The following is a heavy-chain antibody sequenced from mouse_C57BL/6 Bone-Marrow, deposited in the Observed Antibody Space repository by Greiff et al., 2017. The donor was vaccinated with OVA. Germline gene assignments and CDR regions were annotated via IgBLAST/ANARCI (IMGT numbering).Heavy chain of an antibody. CDR1: GYTFTDYY. J-gene: IGHJ1*03. Sequence: VQLQQSGPVLVKPGASVKMSCKASGYTFTDYYMNWVKQSHGKSLEWIGVINPYNGGTSYNQKFKGKATLTVDKSSSTAYMELNSLTSEDSAVYYCARSRGGWYFDVWGTGTTVTVSS. V-gene: IGHV1-19*01. CDR3: ARSRGGWYFDV. CDR2: INPYNGGT.